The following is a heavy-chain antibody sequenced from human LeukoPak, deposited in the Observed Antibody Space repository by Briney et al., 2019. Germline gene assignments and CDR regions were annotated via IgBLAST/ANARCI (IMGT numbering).Heavy chain of an antibody. V-gene: IGHV3-53*01. J-gene: IGHJ6*03. Sequence: AGGSLRLSCAASGFTVSSNYMSWVRQAPGKGLEWVSVIYSGGSTYYADSVKGRFTISRDNSKNTLYLQMNSLRAEDTAVYYCARVRRLTYYYYYMDVWGKGTTVTISS. CDR3: ARVRRLTYYYYYMDV. CDR1: GFTVSSNY. D-gene: IGHD3-16*01. CDR2: IYSGGST.